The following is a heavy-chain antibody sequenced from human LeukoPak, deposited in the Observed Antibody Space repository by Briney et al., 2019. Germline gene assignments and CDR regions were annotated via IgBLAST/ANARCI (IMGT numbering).Heavy chain of an antibody. J-gene: IGHJ3*02. D-gene: IGHD4-17*01. V-gene: IGHV4-59*01. CDR3: ARDRGDYVPNAFDI. CDR2: IYYSGST. CDR1: GGSISSYS. Sequence: SETLSLTCTVSGGSISSYSWSWIRQPPGKGLEWIGYIYYSGSTIHNPSLKSRVTISEDTSKNQFSLKLSSVTAADTAVYYCARDRGDYVPNAFDIWGQGTMVTVSS.